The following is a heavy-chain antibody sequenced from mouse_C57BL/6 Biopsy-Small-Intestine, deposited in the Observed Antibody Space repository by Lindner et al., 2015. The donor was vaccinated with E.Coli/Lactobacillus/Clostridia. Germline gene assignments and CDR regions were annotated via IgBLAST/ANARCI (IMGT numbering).Heavy chain of an antibody. D-gene: IGHD2-3*01. Sequence: VQLQESGPELVKPGASVKISCKASGYSFTGDYMNWVKQSPEESLELIGEINPSTGGTTYNQKFKAKATLTVDKSSSTAYMQLKSLTSEDSAVYYCARSDDGSFAYWGQGTLVTVSA. V-gene: IGHV1-42*01. J-gene: IGHJ3*01. CDR1: GYSFTGDY. CDR2: INPSTGGT. CDR3: ARSDDGSFAY.